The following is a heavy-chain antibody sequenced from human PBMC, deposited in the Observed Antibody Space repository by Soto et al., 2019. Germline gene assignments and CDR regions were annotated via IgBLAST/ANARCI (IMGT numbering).Heavy chain of an antibody. D-gene: IGHD2-15*01. CDR1: GFTFSNYA. CDR3: AKDAGSVCSGGSCYFQALDS. J-gene: IGHJ4*02. Sequence: GGSLRLSCAASGFTFSNYAMSWVRQAPGKGLEWVSGISVSGGSTYYADSVKGRFAISRDNSKNTLYVQMNSLRVDDTAVYYCAKDAGSVCSGGSCYFQALDSWGQGTLVTVSS. CDR2: ISVSGGST. V-gene: IGHV3-23*01.